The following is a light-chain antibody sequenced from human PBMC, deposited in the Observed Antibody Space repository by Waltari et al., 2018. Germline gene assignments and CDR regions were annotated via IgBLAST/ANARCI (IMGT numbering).Light chain of an antibody. Sequence: DIQMTQSPSSLSASVGDRVTITCRASQSINTNLNWYQQKPGKAPKILIYATSVLQSGVPSRFSGRGSGTDFTLTISSLQPEDFATYYCQQTYSTWTFGQGTAVEIK. J-gene: IGKJ1*01. CDR2: ATS. CDR1: QSINTN. V-gene: IGKV1-39*01. CDR3: QQTYSTWT.